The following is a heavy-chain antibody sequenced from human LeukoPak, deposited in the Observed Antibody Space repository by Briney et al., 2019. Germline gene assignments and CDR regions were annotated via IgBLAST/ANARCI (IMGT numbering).Heavy chain of an antibody. CDR3: ARVQIGYSYGLFDY. CDR1: GGSISSYY. D-gene: IGHD5-18*01. CDR2: MYYSGST. J-gene: IGHJ4*02. Sequence: PSETLSLTCTVSGGSISSYYWSWIRQPPGKGLEWIGYMYYSGSTNYNPSLKSRVTISVHTSKNQFSLKLSSVTAADTAVYYCARVQIGYSYGLFDYWGQGTLVTVFS. V-gene: IGHV4-59*01.